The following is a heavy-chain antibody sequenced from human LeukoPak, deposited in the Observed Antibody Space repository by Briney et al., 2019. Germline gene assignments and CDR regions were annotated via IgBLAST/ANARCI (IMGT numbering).Heavy chain of an antibody. V-gene: IGHV3-74*01. J-gene: IGHJ4*02. CDR3: ARALYNRGWYPDYFDS. CDR2: INTDGSRV. D-gene: IGHD6-19*01. CDR1: GFTFSSNW. Sequence: GGSLRLSCAASGFTFSSNWMHWVRQAPGKGLVWVSRINTDGSRVDYADSVKDRFTISRDNDKNSLYLQMSSLRAEDTAIYYCARALYNRGWYPDYFDSWGQGALVTVSS.